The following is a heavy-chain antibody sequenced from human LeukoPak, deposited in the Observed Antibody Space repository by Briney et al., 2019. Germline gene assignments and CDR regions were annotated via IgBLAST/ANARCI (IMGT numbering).Heavy chain of an antibody. V-gene: IGHV4-34*01. CDR2: INHSGST. Sequence: PSETLSLTCAVYGGSFSGYYWSWIRQPPGKGLEWIGEINHSGSTNYNPSLKSRVTISVDTSKNQFSLKLSSVTAAGTAVYYCATEGGMVRGVIHYWGQGTLVTVSS. CDR1: GGSFSGYY. CDR3: ATEGGMVRGVIHY. D-gene: IGHD3-10*01. J-gene: IGHJ4*02.